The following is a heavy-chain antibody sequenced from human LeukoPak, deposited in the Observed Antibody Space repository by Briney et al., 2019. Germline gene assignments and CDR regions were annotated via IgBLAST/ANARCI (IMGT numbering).Heavy chain of an antibody. CDR2: INHSGST. J-gene: IGHJ5*02. CDR1: GGSFSGYY. Sequence: SETLSLTCAVYGGSFSGYYWSWIRQPPGKGLEWIGEINHSGSTNYNPSLKSRVTISVDTSKNRFSLKLSSVTAADTAVYYCARGGPYYDILTGYYPDNWFDPWGQGTLVTVSS. D-gene: IGHD3-9*01. V-gene: IGHV4-34*01. CDR3: ARGGPYYDILTGYYPDNWFDP.